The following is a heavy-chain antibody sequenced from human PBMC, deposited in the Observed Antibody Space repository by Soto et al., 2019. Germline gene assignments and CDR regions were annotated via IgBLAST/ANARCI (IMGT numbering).Heavy chain of an antibody. CDR2: ISYEGSNK. D-gene: IGHD3-3*01. Sequence: PVGSLRLSGVASGFTFSGYGMHWVRQAPGKGLEWVAVISYEGSNKYYADSVKGRFTISRDNSINTMYLEMNSLRAEDTAVYYCAKDRKTIFGVVPFSGGMDVWGQGTTVTVSS. V-gene: IGHV3-30*18. CDR1: GFTFSGYG. CDR3: AKDRKTIFGVVPFSGGMDV. J-gene: IGHJ6*02.